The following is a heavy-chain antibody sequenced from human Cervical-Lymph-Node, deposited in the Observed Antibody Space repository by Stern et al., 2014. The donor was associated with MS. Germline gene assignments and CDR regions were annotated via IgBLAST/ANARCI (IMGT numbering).Heavy chain of an antibody. J-gene: IGHJ3*02. CDR3: ARDGGGVDI. CDR2: IIPMLGIA. D-gene: IGHD2-8*02. V-gene: IGHV1-69*17. Sequence: QVQLVQSGAEVKKPGSSVKVSCKASGGTFSSYAIRWVRQAPGQGLEWMGGIIPMLGIANYAQKVQDRVTITADKSTSAAYMDLSSVRSEDTAVYYCARDGGGVDIWGPGTMVTVSS. CDR1: GGTFSSYA.